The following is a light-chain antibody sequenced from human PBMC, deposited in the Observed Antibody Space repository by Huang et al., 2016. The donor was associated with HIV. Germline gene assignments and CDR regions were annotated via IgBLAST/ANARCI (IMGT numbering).Light chain of an antibody. Sequence: DIVMTQSPLSLSVTPGQPASISCKSSQSLLHSDGKTYLHWYLQKPDQPPQLLIYEVSNRCSGVPDTFSGSGSGTDVTLKISRVEAEDVGLYYCMQSLQVPQTFGGGTKVEIK. CDR3: MQSLQVPQT. V-gene: IGKV2D-29*01. CDR2: EVS. J-gene: IGKJ4*01. CDR1: QSLLHSDGKTY.